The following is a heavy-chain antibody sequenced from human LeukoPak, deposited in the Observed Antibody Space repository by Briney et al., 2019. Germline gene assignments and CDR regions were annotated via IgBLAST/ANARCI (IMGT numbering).Heavy chain of an antibody. V-gene: IGHV3-23*01. CDR2: ISGSGGST. CDR1: GFTFSSYA. Sequence: GGSLRLSCAASGFTFSSYAMSWVRQAPGKGLEWVSAISGSGGSTYYADSVKGRFTISRDNSKNTLYLQMNSLRAEDTAVYYCAKDGRGYYDSSGLGAQPMDYWGQGTLVTVSS. J-gene: IGHJ4*02. CDR3: AKDGRGYYDSSGLGAQPMDY. D-gene: IGHD3-22*01.